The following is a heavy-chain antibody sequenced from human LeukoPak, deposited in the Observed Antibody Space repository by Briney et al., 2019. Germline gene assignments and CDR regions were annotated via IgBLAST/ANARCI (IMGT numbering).Heavy chain of an antibody. J-gene: IGHJ4*02. CDR2: IDHDGINT. V-gene: IGHV3-74*01. D-gene: IGHD3-22*01. CDR3: AKDDYYDTSGYRD. CDR1: GFTFSTYW. Sequence: PGGSLRLSCAASGFTFSTYWMHWVRQAPGKGLVWVSRIDHDGINTYYADSVKGRFTISRDNSKNTLYLQMNSLRAEDTAVYYCAKDDYYDTSGYRDWGQGTLVTVSS.